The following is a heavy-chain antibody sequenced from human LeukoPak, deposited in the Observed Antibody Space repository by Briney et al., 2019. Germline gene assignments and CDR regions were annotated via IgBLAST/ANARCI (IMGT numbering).Heavy chain of an antibody. CDR2: FDPEDGET. CDR1: GYTLTELS. Sequence: ASVKVSCKVSGYTLTELSMHWVRQAPGKGLEWMGGFDPEDGETIYAQKFQGRVTMTEDTSTDTAYMELSSLRSEDTAVYYCATRIAASPGGDYFDYWGQGTLVTVSS. D-gene: IGHD6-13*01. V-gene: IGHV1-24*01. CDR3: ATRIAASPGGDYFDY. J-gene: IGHJ4*02.